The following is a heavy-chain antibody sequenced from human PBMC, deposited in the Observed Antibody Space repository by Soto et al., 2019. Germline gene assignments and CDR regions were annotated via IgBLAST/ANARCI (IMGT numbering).Heavy chain of an antibody. D-gene: IGHD5-18*01. CDR3: RIYRHGRDFYFDY. J-gene: IGHJ4*02. V-gene: IGHV3-23*01. Sequence: AGGSLRLSCAASGFTFSSYAMSWVRQAPGKGLEWVSAISGSGGSTYYADSVKGRFTISRDNSKNTLYLQMNSLRAEDTAVYYCRIYRHGRDFYFDYWGQRTLVTGSS. CDR1: GFTFSSYA. CDR2: ISGSGGST.